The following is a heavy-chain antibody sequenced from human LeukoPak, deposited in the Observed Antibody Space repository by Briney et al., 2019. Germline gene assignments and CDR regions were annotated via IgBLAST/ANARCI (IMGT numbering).Heavy chain of an antibody. D-gene: IGHD1-26*01. V-gene: IGHV4-34*01. CDR1: GGSFSGYY. J-gene: IGHJ5*02. CDR3: ARDRYSGSYYGWFDP. Sequence: SETLSLTCAVYGGSFSGYYWSWIRQPPGKGLEWIGEINHSGSTNYNPSLKSRVTISVDTSKNQFSLKLSSVTAADTAVYYCARDRYSGSYYGWFDPWGQGTLVTVSS. CDR2: INHSGST.